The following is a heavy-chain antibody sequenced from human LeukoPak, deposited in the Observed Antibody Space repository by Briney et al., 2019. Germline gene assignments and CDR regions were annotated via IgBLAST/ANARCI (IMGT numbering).Heavy chain of an antibody. Sequence: GGSLRLSCAASGFTFSSYSMNWVRQAPGKGLEWVSSISSSSSYIYYADSVKGRFTISRDNAKNSLYLQMNSLRAEDTAVYYCAKDSTSDYYDSSGYYDYWGQGTLVTVSS. D-gene: IGHD3-22*01. V-gene: IGHV3-21*01. CDR1: GFTFSSYS. CDR2: ISSSSSYI. CDR3: AKDSTSDYYDSSGYYDY. J-gene: IGHJ4*02.